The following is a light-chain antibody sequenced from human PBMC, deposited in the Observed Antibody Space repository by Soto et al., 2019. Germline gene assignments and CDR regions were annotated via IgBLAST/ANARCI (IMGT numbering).Light chain of an antibody. J-gene: IGKJ2*01. CDR3: QQYNNGPQT. CDR1: QSVSSN. CDR2: GSS. V-gene: IGKV3-15*01. Sequence: EIGMTQSPATLSVSPGERATLSCRASQSVSSNLAWYQQKPGQAPRLLIYGSSTRATGIPARFSGSWSGTKFTLTINSLQSEDFAVYYCQQYNNGPQTFGQGTKLEIK.